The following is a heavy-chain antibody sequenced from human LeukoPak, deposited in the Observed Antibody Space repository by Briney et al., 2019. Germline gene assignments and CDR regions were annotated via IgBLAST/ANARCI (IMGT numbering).Heavy chain of an antibody. CDR1: GYTFTGYY. D-gene: IGHD3-22*01. CDR3: ASGDYDSSGYPSYYYYGMDV. Sequence: ASVKVSCKASGYTFTGYYMHWVRQAPGQGLEWMGWINPNSGGTNYAQKFQGRVTMTRGTSISTAYMELSRLRSDDTAVYYCASGDYDSSGYPSYYYYGMDVWGQGTTVTVSS. V-gene: IGHV1-2*02. CDR2: INPNSGGT. J-gene: IGHJ6*02.